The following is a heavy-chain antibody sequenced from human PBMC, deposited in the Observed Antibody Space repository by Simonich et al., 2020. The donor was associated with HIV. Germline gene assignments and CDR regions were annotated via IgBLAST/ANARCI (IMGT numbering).Heavy chain of an antibody. Sequence: QVHLQQWGAGLLKPSDTLSLTCTVYGESFSGYYWSWIRQPPGKGLEWIGEINHRGSTNYNPSLKSRLTISVDTSKNQFSLKLNSVTAADTAVYYCARLYDSWVQGTLVTVSS. V-gene: IGHV4-34*01. CDR3: ARLYDS. CDR1: GESFSGYY. J-gene: IGHJ4*02. CDR2: INHRGST.